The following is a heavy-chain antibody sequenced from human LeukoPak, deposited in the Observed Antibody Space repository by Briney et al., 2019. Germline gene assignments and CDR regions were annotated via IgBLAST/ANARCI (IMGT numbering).Heavy chain of an antibody. Sequence: GGSLRLSCAASGFTFSSYAMHWVRQAPGKGLEWVAVISYDGSNKYYADSVKGRFTISRDNSKNTLYLQMNSLRAEDTAVYYCAKAKGRTTVTNFDYWGQGTLVTVSS. CDR2: ISYDGSNK. CDR3: AKAKGRTTVTNFDY. D-gene: IGHD4-17*01. J-gene: IGHJ4*02. V-gene: IGHV3-30*04. CDR1: GFTFSSYA.